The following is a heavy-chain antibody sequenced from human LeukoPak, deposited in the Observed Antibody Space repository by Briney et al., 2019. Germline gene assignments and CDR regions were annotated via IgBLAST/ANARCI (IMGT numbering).Heavy chain of an antibody. CDR2: INAGNGNT. D-gene: IGHD2-2*01. J-gene: IGHJ3*02. CDR1: GYTFTSYA. CDR3: ARYLGGYCSSSSCFYAFDI. Sequence: ASVKVSCKASGYTFTSYAIHWVRQAPGQRLEWMGWINAGNGNTKYSQKFQGRVTITRDTSASTAYMELSSLRSEDTAVYYCARYLGGYCSSSSCFYAFDIWGQGTMVTVSS. V-gene: IGHV1-3*01.